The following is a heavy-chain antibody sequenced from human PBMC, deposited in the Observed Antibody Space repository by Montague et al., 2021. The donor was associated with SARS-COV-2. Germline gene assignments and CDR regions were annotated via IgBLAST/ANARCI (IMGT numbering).Heavy chain of an antibody. V-gene: IGHV4-59*01. D-gene: IGHD3-10*01. Sequence: SETLSLTCSVSGTSITSYYWNWIRQPPGKGLEWIGHISDSGSTNXSPSLKSRVTMSVDTSKNQMSLKLTSVTAADTAVYYCARGCLSYFGAGSHCYGMDVWGQGTTVTVSS. CDR2: ISDSGST. CDR3: ARGCLSYFGAGSHCYGMDV. J-gene: IGHJ6*02. CDR1: GTSITSYY.